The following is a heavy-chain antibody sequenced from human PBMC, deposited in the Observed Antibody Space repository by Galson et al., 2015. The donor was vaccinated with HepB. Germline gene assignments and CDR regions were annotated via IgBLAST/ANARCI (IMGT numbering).Heavy chain of an antibody. CDR1: GYSFTSEW. CDR2: IDPSDSYT. J-gene: IGHJ6*02. Sequence: QPGAELKEPVESQRISCKGSGYSFTSEWISWVRHIPGQGLEWMERIDPSDSYTNYSPSFLGHVTISADKSISTANLQWSSLKASDTAMDYRARHEGEIHYYYYGMDVWGQGTTVTVSS. CDR3: ARHEGEIHYYYYGMDV. V-gene: IGHV5-10-1*01.